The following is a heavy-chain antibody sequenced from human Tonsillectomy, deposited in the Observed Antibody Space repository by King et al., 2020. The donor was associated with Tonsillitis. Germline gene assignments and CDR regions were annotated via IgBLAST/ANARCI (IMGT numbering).Heavy chain of an antibody. Sequence: QLQESGPGLVKPSETLSLTCTVSGGSISSYYWSWLRQPPGKGLEGIGDHHYTGSNNYNSSLKRRVTISVDTSRNQFSRKLSSVTAADTAVYYCARQRTTTSSFDPWGQGTLVTISS. V-gene: IGHV4-59*01. CDR2: HHYTGSN. D-gene: IGHD2-2*01. J-gene: IGHJ5*02. CDR1: GGSISSYY. CDR3: ARQRTTTSSFDP.